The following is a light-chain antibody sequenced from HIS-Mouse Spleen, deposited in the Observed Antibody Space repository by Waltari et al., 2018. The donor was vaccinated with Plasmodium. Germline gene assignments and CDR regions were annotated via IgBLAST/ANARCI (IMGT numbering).Light chain of an antibody. CDR3: QQSYSTWT. J-gene: IGKJ1*01. CDR2: AAS. V-gene: IGKV1-39*01. Sequence: DIQMTQSPSPLSASVGDRVTITCRASQSISSYLNWYQQKPGKAPKLLIYAASRLQSGVPSRFSGSGSGTDFTLTISSLQPEDFATYYCQQSYSTWTFGQGTKVEIK. CDR1: QSISSY.